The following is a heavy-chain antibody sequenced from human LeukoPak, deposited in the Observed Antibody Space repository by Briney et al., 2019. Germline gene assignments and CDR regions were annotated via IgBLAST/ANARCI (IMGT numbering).Heavy chain of an antibody. V-gene: IGHV4-34*01. CDR2: INHSGST. CDR3: ARVYGDYVGFDY. Sequence: PSETLSLTCGVYGGSFSNYYWSCIRQSPGKGLEWIGEINHSGSTNYNPSLKSRVTMSVDTSKNQFSLKLSSVTAADTAVYYCARVYGDYVGFDYWGQGTLVTVSS. J-gene: IGHJ4*02. D-gene: IGHD4-17*01. CDR1: GGSFSNYY.